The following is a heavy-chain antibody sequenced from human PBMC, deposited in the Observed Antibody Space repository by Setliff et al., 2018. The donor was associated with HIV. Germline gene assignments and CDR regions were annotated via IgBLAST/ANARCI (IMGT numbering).Heavy chain of an antibody. CDR3: ATDRLPAGYYGMDV. J-gene: IGHJ6*02. V-gene: IGHV1-69*13. D-gene: IGHD2-15*01. Sequence: SVKVSCKASGGTFSSYAISWVRQAPGQGLEWMGGIIPIFGTANYAQKFQGRVTITADESTSTAYMELSSLRSEDTAVYYCATDRLPAGYYGMDVWGQGTTVTVSS. CDR1: GGTFSSYA. CDR2: IIPIFGTA.